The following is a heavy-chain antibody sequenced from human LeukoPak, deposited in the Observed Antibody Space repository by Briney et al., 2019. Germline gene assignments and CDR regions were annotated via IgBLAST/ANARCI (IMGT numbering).Heavy chain of an antibody. J-gene: IGHJ4*02. Sequence: SETLSLTCTVSGGSISSSSYYWGWIRQPPGKGLEWIGSIYYSGSTYYNPSLKSRVTISVATSKKEFSLNLSSVTAADTAVYYCARGAGWYNYWGQGILVTVSS. D-gene: IGHD6-19*01. CDR3: ARGAGWYNY. CDR2: IYYSGST. CDR1: GGSISSSSYY. V-gene: IGHV4-39*07.